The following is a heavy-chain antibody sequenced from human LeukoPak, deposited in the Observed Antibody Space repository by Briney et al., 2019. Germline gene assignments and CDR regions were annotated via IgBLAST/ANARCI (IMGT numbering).Heavy chain of an antibody. V-gene: IGHV4-38-2*02. CDR1: AYSISSGYY. Sequence: SETLSLTCTVSAYSISSGYYWGWIRQPPGKGLEWIGSIYHSGSTYYNPSLKSRVTISVDTSKNQFSLKLSSVTAADTAVYYCARSSVYYYGSGSLNWFDPWGQGTLVTVSS. CDR3: ARSSVYYYGSGSLNWFDP. D-gene: IGHD3-10*01. J-gene: IGHJ5*02. CDR2: IYHSGST.